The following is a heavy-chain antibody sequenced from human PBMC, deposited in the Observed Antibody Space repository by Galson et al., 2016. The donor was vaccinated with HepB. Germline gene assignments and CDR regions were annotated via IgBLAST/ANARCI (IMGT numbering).Heavy chain of an antibody. Sequence: SLRLSCAASGFTFSTYGMHWVRQAPGKGLEWVASIWYDGNNKYYADFVKGRFTISRDDSNKTLYLQMNSLRADDTALYYCARDGVSKGYYNDFIDSWGQGTLVTVSS. CDR1: GFTFSTYG. CDR2: IWYDGNNK. D-gene: IGHD3-22*01. V-gene: IGHV3-33*01. J-gene: IGHJ4*02. CDR3: ARDGVSKGYYNDFIDS.